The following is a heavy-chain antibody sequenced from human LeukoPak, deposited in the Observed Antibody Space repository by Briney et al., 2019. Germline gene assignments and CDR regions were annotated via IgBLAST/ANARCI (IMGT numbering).Heavy chain of an antibody. V-gene: IGHV4-39*01. D-gene: IGHD3-10*01. CDR1: GGSISSSSYY. Sequence: PSETLSLTCTVSGGSISSSSYYWGWIRQPPGKGLEWIGSIYYSGSTYYNPSLKSRVTISVDTSKNQFSLKLSSVTAADTAVYYCVEGYGSGSYHVPDYFGYWGQGTLVTVSS. CDR2: IYYSGST. J-gene: IGHJ4*02. CDR3: VEGYGSGSYHVPDYFGY.